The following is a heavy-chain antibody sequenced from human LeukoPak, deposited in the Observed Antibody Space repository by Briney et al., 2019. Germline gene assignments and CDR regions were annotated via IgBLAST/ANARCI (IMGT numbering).Heavy chain of an antibody. CDR1: GFTFSSYA. CDR3: ARVMSWGDPYDY. V-gene: IGHV3-23*01. Sequence: PGGSLRLSCAASGFTFSSYAMSWVRQAPGKGLEWVSAISGSGGSTYYADSVKGRFTISRDNAKNSLYLQMNSLRAEDTAVYYCARVMSWGDPYDYWGQGTLVTVSS. D-gene: IGHD3-16*01. CDR2: ISGSGGST. J-gene: IGHJ4*02.